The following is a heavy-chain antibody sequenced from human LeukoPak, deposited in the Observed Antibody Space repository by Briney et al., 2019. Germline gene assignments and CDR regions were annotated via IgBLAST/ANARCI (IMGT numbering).Heavy chain of an antibody. V-gene: IGHV3-74*01. Sequence: QPGGSLRLSCAASGFTFSSYWMHWVRQAPGKGLVWVSRINSDGSSTSYADTVKGRFTISRDNAKNTLYLQMNSLRAEDTAVYYCARVSSYYGSGSYYDYYYYGMDVWGKGTTVTVSS. CDR3: ARVSSYYGSGSYYDYYYYGMDV. D-gene: IGHD3-10*01. CDR1: GFTFSSYW. J-gene: IGHJ6*04. CDR2: INSDGSST.